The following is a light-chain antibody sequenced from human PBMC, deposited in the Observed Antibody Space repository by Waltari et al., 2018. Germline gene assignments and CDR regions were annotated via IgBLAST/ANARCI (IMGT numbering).Light chain of an antibody. Sequence: QSVLTQPPSVSAAPGQRVTISCPGGRSNIGTNYVSWYRQFPGTAPKLLIYENTERPSGIPGRFSGSKSGTSATLDITGLQAGDEADYYCGTWDSSLSGAVFGGGTHLTVL. CDR3: GTWDSSLSGAV. CDR2: ENT. J-gene: IGLJ7*01. V-gene: IGLV1-51*02. CDR1: RSNIGTNY.